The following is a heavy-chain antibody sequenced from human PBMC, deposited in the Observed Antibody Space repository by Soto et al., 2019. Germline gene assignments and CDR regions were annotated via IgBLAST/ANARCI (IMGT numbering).Heavy chain of an antibody. D-gene: IGHD2-2*01. CDR3: AAPACAATWCSPSHNLDH. CDR1: GGTFVRHA. CDR2: INPLSGIP. V-gene: IGHV1-69*09. Sequence: QVQLVQSGAEVKKPESSVKVSCKTSGGTFVRHAISWVRQAPGQGPEWMGKINPLSGIPNYAQKFQDRVTITADTDSSAAYMELSSLKSDDTAVYYCAAPACAATWCSPSHNLDHWGQGNLVTVSS. J-gene: IGHJ4*02.